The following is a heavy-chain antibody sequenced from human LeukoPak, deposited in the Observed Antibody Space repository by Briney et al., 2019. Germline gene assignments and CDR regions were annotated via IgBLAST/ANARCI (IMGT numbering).Heavy chain of an antibody. CDR3: ARHGRVTDYEGFRFDY. V-gene: IGHV4-39*01. D-gene: IGHD3-16*01. Sequence: SQTLSLTCTVSGGSISSGSYYWGWIRQPPGKGLEWIGSIYYSGSTYYNPSLKSRVTISVDTSKNQFSLKLSSGTAADTAVYYCARHGRVTDYEGFRFDYWGQGTLVTVSS. J-gene: IGHJ4*02. CDR2: IYYSGST. CDR1: GGSISSGSYY.